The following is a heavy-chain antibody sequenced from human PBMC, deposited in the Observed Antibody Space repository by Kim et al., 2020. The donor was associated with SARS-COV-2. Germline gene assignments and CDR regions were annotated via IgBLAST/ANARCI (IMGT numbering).Heavy chain of an antibody. V-gene: IGHV4-34*01. D-gene: IGHD6-13*01. CDR2: INHSGST. CDR3: ARPRIAAAGTRSLRSRPYYYYGMDV. J-gene: IGHJ6*02. Sequence: SETLSLTCAVYGGSFSGYYWSWIRQPPGKGLEWIGEINHSGSTNYNPSLKSRVTISVDTSKNQFSLKLSSVTAADTAVYYCARPRIAAAGTRSLRSRPYYYYGMDVWGQGTTVTVSS. CDR1: GGSFSGYY.